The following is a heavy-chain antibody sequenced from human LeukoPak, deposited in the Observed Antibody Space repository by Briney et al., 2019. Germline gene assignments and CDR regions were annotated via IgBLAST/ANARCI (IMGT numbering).Heavy chain of an antibody. CDR2: IYYSGST. Sequence: SETLSLTCTVSGGSISNTSYYWGWIRQPPGKGLEWIGSIYYSGSTYYNPSLKGRVTISPDTSKNQFSLKLSSVTAADTAVFYCARDGINYGINYFDDWGQGTLVTVSS. CDR1: GGSISNTSYY. J-gene: IGHJ4*02. D-gene: IGHD3-9*01. CDR3: ARDGINYGINYFDD. V-gene: IGHV4-39*07.